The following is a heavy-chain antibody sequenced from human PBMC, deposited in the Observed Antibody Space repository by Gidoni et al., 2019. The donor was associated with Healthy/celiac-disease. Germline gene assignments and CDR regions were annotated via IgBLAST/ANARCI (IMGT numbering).Heavy chain of an antibody. Sequence: QVQLQQWGAGLLKPSETLSLTCAVYGGSFSGYYWSWIRQPPGKGLEWIGEINHSGSTNYNPSLKSRVTISVDTSKNQFSLKLSSVTAADTAVYYCARGRKGIAVVDYWGQGTLVTVSS. J-gene: IGHJ4*02. CDR3: ARGRKGIAVVDY. CDR2: INHSGST. V-gene: IGHV4-34*01. D-gene: IGHD6-19*01. CDR1: GGSFSGYY.